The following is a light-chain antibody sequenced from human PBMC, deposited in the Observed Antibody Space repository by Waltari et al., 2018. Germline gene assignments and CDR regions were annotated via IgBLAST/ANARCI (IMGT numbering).Light chain of an antibody. CDR3: GTWDRSLNSGVV. V-gene: IGLV1-51*01. J-gene: IGLJ2*01. CDR1: SSNIGSNS. CDR2: DNS. Sequence: QSVLTQPPSVSAAPGQTVTISCPGRSSNIGSNSVSWYQQLPGTTPKLLIYDNSERPSGIPDRFSGSKSGTSATLGITGLQTGDEADYYCGTWDRSLNSGVVFGGGTRLTVL.